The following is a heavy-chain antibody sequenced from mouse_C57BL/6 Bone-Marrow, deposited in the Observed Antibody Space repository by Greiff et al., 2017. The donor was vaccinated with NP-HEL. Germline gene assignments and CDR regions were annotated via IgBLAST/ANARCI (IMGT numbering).Heavy chain of an antibody. CDR1: GYTFTEYT. D-gene: IGHD2-4*01. Sequence: QVQLKESGAELVKPGASVKLSCKASGYTFTEYTIHWVKQRSGQGLEWIGWFYPGSGSIKYNEKFKDKATLTVDKSSSTAYMQLSSLTSEDSAVYYCAIRDYDYDGGAGYAMDYWGQGTSVTVSS. CDR2: FYPGSGSI. CDR3: AIRDYDYDGGAGYAMDY. J-gene: IGHJ4*01. V-gene: IGHV1-62-2*01.